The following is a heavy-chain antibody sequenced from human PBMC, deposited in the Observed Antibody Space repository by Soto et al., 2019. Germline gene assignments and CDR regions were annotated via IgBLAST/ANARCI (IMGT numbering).Heavy chain of an antibody. J-gene: IGHJ4*02. Sequence: RFQSGLKVKNPGPSWRAPCKPPDLTFPPLVFNGGDQPPGHGLRWMGGMNPDTGNTGYAQKFQGRVTMTRDTSISTAFMALSGLTAEDTAVYYCARALGYSSTSRLDLWGQGTLVTVSS. CDR3: ARALGYSSTSRLDL. V-gene: IGHV1-8*02. D-gene: IGHD6-19*01. CDR1: DLTFPPLV. CDR2: MNPDTGNT.